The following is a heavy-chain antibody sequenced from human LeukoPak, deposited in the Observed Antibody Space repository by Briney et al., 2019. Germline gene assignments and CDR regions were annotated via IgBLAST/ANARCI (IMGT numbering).Heavy chain of an antibody. J-gene: IGHJ3*02. V-gene: IGHV4-31*03. CDR3: ARRYNWNLVAFDI. Sequence: SETLSLTCTVSGGSISSGGYYCSWIRQHPGKGLEWIGYIYYSGSTYYNPSLKSRVTISVDTSKNQFSLKLSSVTAADTAAYYCARRYNWNLVAFDIWGQGTMVTVSS. CDR2: IYYSGST. D-gene: IGHD1-1*01. CDR1: GGSISSGGYY.